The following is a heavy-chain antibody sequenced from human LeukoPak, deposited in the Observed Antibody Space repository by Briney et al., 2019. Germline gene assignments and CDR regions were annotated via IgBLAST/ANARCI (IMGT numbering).Heavy chain of an antibody. J-gene: IGHJ4*02. D-gene: IGHD3-10*01. CDR3: AKDEPGSYSLSDY. V-gene: IGHV3-23*01. Sequence: GGSLRLSCAASGFTFSSYAMTWVRQAPGKGLEWVSGISNSGGLTYYADSVKGRFTISRDNSKNTLYLQMNSLRPEDTAVYYRAKDEPGSYSLSDYWGQGTLVTV. CDR2: ISNSGGLT. CDR1: GFTFSSYA.